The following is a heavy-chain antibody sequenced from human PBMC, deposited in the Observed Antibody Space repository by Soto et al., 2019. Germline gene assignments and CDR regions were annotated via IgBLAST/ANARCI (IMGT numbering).Heavy chain of an antibody. D-gene: IGHD4-17*01. V-gene: IGHV3-33*01. J-gene: IGHJ4*02. CDR3: ARDDDYPDNGFDY. CDR1: GFTFSRHG. Sequence: QVQMVESGGGVVQPGTSLRLSCAAPGFTFSRHGMHWVRQTLGKGLEWLAVILNDASGHWYADSVKGRFTISRDNLENTLYLQMNSPRLEDTAMYYCARDDDYPDNGFDYWGQGTLVTVSS. CDR2: ILNDASGH.